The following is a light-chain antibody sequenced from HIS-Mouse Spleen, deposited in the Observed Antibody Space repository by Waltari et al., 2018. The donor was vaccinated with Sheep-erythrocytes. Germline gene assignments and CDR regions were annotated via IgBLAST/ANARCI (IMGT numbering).Light chain of an antibody. CDR1: SSDVGRYNY. CDR2: DDS. V-gene: IGLV2-14*03. J-gene: IGLJ2*01. CDR3: SSYTSSSTLVV. Sequence: QSALTQPASVSGSPGQSITIPCTGTSSDVGRYNYVSWYQQHPGKAPKLMIYDDSNRPSGVSNRFSGSKSGNTASLTISGLQAEDEADYYCSSYTSSSTLVVFGGGTKLTVL.